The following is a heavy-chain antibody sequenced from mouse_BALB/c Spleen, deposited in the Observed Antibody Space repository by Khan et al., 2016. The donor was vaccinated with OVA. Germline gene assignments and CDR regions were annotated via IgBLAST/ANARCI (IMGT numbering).Heavy chain of an antibody. CDR1: GFTFSSFG. CDR2: ISSGSSTI. Sequence: EVELVESGGGLVQPGGSRKLSCAASGFTFSSFGMHWVRQAPKKGLEWVAYISSGSSTIYYVDTVKGRFTISRDSPKNTLFLQMTSLRSEDTAMYYGASSGGNFDWYFDDWGEGTSVTVSS. D-gene: IGHD2-1*01. V-gene: IGHV5-17*02. CDR3: ASSGGNFDWYFDD. J-gene: IGHJ1*01.